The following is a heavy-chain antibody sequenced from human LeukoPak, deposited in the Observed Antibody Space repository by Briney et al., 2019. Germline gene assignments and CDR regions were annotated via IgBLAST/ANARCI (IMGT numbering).Heavy chain of an antibody. CDR3: AHRLRSGGSCYFGY. Sequence: SGPTLVNPTQTLTLTCTFSGFSLSSSGVGVGWIRQPPGKALEWLALIYWNDDKRYSPSLKSRPTITQDTSKNQVVLTMTNMDPVDTATYYCAHRLRSGGSCYFGYWGQGTLVTVSS. D-gene: IGHD2-15*01. J-gene: IGHJ4*02. V-gene: IGHV2-5*01. CDR2: IYWNDDK. CDR1: GFSLSSSGVG.